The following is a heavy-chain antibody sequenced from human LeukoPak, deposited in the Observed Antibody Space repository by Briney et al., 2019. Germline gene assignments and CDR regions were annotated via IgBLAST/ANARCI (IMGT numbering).Heavy chain of an antibody. J-gene: IGHJ4*02. CDR3: ARESGKFDY. Sequence: GGSLRLSCVSSGLPIGDFAMHWVRQAPGQGLEWVSLISGDGVSTFFADSVKGRFSISRDNSKNSLFLEMSSLRTEDTAMYYCARESGKFDYWGQGTLVAVSS. CDR1: GLPIGDFA. CDR2: ISGDGVST. V-gene: IGHV3-43*02.